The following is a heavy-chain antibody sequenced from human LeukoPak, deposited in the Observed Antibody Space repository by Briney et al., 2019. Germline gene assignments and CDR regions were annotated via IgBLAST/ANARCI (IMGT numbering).Heavy chain of an antibody. Sequence: ASVKVSCKASGYTFTGYYMHWVRQARGQGLEWMGWINPNSGGTNYAQKFQGRVTMTRDTSISTAYMELSRLRSDDTAVYYCARAGGQAAVYYYGMDVWGQGTTVTVSS. CDR1: GYTFTGYY. J-gene: IGHJ6*02. V-gene: IGHV1-2*02. CDR2: INPNSGGT. D-gene: IGHD3-16*01. CDR3: ARAGGQAAVYYYGMDV.